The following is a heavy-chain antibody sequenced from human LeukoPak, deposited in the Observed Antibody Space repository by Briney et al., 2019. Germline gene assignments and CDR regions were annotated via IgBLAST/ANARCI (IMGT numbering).Heavy chain of an antibody. J-gene: IGHJ3*02. Sequence: GESLKISCKGSGYSFTSYWIGWVRQMPGKGLEWMGIIYPGDSDTRYSPSFQGQVTISADKSISTAYLQWSSLKASDTAMYYCARPDPGPSMVRGVIILSGAFDIWGQGTMVTVSS. V-gene: IGHV5-51*01. CDR1: GYSFTSYW. D-gene: IGHD3-10*01. CDR2: IYPGDSDT. CDR3: ARPDPGPSMVRGVIILSGAFDI.